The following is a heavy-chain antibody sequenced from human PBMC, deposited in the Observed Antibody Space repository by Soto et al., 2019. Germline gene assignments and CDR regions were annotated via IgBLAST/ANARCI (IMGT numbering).Heavy chain of an antibody. V-gene: IGHV4-4*07. D-gene: IGHD3-22*01. CDR2: IYTGGSI. Sequence: SDTLSLTCTVSGCSLSNYYWSWIRQPTGKGLEWIGRIYTGGSINYNPSLKSRVTMSVDTSKQQFSLKLTSVTAADTAVYYCARDLDSSGFSPDWFDPWGKGTLVTVSS. J-gene: IGHJ5*02. CDR1: GCSLSNYY. CDR3: ARDLDSSGFSPDWFDP.